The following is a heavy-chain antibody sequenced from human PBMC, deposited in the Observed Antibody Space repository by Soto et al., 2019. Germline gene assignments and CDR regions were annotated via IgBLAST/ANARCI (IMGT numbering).Heavy chain of an antibody. V-gene: IGHV3-33*01. CDR2: IWFDGSNK. CDR3: ATTGPY. J-gene: IGHJ4*02. CDR1: GFTFSSYG. Sequence: QVQLVESGGGVVQPGRSLRLSCAASGFTFSSYGMHWVRQAPGKGLEWVAVIWFDGSNKFYADSVKGRFTISRDNSKNTVSLQMNSLRDEDSAAYYCATTGPYWGQGTQVTVSS.